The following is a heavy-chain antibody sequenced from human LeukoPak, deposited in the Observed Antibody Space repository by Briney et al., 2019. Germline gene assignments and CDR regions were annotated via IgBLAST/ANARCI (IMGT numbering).Heavy chain of an antibody. Sequence: QSGGSLRLSCAASGFTFSSYAMHWVRQAPGKGLEWVAVISYDGSNKYYADSVKGRFTISRDNSKNTLYLQMNSLRAEDTAVYYCARECDPLVVVPAAMGYWGQGTLVTVSS. CDR1: GFTFSSYA. CDR2: ISYDGSNK. CDR3: ARECDPLVVVPAAMGY. D-gene: IGHD2-2*01. V-gene: IGHV3-30-3*01. J-gene: IGHJ4*02.